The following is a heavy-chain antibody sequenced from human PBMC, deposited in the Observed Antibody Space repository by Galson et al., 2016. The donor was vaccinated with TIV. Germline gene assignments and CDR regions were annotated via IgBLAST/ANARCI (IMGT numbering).Heavy chain of an antibody. CDR1: GFTFSSYN. CDR3: AISHIYKWNDNYYYYGMDV. J-gene: IGHJ6*02. V-gene: IGHV3-30*03. Sequence: SLRLSCAASGFTFSSYNMHWVRQTPDKGLEWVAVVSYDGRDKFYGDSVKGRFTISRDNSESTLSLQMTSLRDEDTAVYYFAISHIYKWNDNYYYYGMDVWGQGATVTVSS. D-gene: IGHD1-1*01. CDR2: VSYDGRDK.